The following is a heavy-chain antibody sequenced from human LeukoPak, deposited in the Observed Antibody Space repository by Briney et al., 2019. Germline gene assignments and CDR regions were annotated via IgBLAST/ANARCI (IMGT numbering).Heavy chain of an antibody. Sequence: PGGSLRLSCAASGFTFSSYAMHWVRQAPGKGLEWVAVISYDRSNKYYADSVKGRFTISRDNSKNTLYLQMNSLRAEDTAVYYCAREYSSSWSYPFDYWGQGTLVTVSS. CDR2: ISYDRSNK. D-gene: IGHD6-13*01. CDR3: AREYSSSWSYPFDY. J-gene: IGHJ4*02. CDR1: GFTFSSYA. V-gene: IGHV3-30-3*01.